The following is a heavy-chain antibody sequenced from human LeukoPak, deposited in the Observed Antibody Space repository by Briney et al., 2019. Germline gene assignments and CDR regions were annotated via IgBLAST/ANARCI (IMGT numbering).Heavy chain of an antibody. D-gene: IGHD1-26*01. V-gene: IGHV3-7*01. CDR1: GFTFSSYW. Sequence: GGSLRLSCAASGFTFSSYWMSWVRQAPGKGLEWVANIKQDGSEKYYVDSVKGRFTISRDNAKNSLYLQMNSLRAEDTAVYYCAKPGTRSGSSFDYWGQGTLVTVSS. J-gene: IGHJ4*02. CDR3: AKPGTRSGSSFDY. CDR2: IKQDGSEK.